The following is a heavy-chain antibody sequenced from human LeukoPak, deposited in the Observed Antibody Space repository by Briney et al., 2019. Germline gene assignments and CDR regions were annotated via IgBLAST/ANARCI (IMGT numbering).Heavy chain of an antibody. D-gene: IGHD6-6*01. V-gene: IGHV3-30*02. CDR3: AKEEGIAARLFDY. CDR2: IRYDGSNK. CDR1: GFTFSSYS. Sequence: PGGSLRLSCAASGFTFSSYSMNWVRQAPGKGLEWVAFIRYDGSNKYYADSVKGRFTISRDNSKNTLYLQMNSLRAEDTAVYYCAKEEGIAARLFDYWGQGTLVTVSS. J-gene: IGHJ4*02.